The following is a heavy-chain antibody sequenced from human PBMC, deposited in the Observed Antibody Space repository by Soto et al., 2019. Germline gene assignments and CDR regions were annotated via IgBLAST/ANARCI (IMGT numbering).Heavy chain of an antibody. D-gene: IGHD3-3*01. CDR1: GYTFTGYF. CDR2: INPNSGAT. Sequence: GASVKVSCKAFGYTFTGYFMHWVRQAPGQGLEWLGWINPNSGATKYAQKFQGRVILTRDTSINTAYMEMSMLRSDDTAVYYCARGGGTILAPLPWGQGTLVTVS. CDR3: ARGGGTILAPLP. V-gene: IGHV1-2*02. J-gene: IGHJ5*02.